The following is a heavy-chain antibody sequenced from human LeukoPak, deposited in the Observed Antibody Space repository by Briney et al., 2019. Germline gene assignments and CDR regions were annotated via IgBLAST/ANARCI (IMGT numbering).Heavy chain of an antibody. CDR3: AKGWLALDY. V-gene: IGHV3-30*18. CDR2: ISYDGSNK. J-gene: IGHJ4*02. CDR1: GFTFSSYG. Sequence: GGSLRLSCAASGFTFSSYGMHWVRQAPGKGLEWVAVISYDGSNKYYADSVKGRFTISRDNSKNTLHLQMNSLRAEDTAVYYCAKGWLALDYWGQGTLVTVSS. D-gene: IGHD6-19*01.